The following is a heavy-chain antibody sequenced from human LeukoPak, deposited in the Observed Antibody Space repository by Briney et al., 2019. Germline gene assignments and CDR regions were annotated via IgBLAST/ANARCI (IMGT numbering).Heavy chain of an antibody. Sequence: PGGSLRLSCAASGLTFSGYAMSWVRLAPGKGLEWVSGISDSGGSTYYAASVKGRFTISRDNSKNTLFLQMNSLRAEDTAVYYCAKDPITMLIVGLRGAFDIWGQGTMVTVSS. CDR3: AKDPITMLIVGLRGAFDI. J-gene: IGHJ3*02. D-gene: IGHD3-22*01. V-gene: IGHV3-23*01. CDR2: ISDSGGST. CDR1: GLTFSGYA.